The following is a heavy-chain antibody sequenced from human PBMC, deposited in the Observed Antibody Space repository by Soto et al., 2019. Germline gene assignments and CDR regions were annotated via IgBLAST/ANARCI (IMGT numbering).Heavy chain of an antibody. V-gene: IGHV3-33*01. CDR1: GFTFSSYG. Sequence: QVQMVESGGGVVQPWRSLILSCAASGFTFSSYGMHGVSQAPVKGLEWVAVIWYDGNDNYYADSVKGRFTISRDNSRNTLFLQMSNLRAEDTAVYYCARGVGNFYYALDVWGQGTTVTVSS. CDR2: IWYDGNDN. CDR3: ARGVGNFYYALDV. J-gene: IGHJ6*02. D-gene: IGHD7-27*01.